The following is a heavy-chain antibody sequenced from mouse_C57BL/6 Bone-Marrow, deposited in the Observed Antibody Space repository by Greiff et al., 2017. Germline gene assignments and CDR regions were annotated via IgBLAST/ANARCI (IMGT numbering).Heavy chain of an antibody. CDR1: GYTFTSYW. J-gene: IGHJ4*01. CDR2: INPSSGYT. Sequence: QVQLQQPGTELVKPGASVKLSCKASGYTFTSYWMHWVKQRPGPGLEWIGYINPSSGYTKYNQKFKDKATLTADKSSSTAYMQLSSLTYEDSAVYYCARSGYSNYLYAMDYWGQGTSVTVSS. V-gene: IGHV1-7*01. D-gene: IGHD2-5*01. CDR3: ARSGYSNYLYAMDY.